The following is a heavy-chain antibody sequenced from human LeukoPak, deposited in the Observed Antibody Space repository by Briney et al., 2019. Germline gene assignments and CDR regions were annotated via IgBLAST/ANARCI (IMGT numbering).Heavy chain of an antibody. V-gene: IGHV4-39*07. D-gene: IGHD6-13*01. Sequence: SETLSLTCTVSGGSISSSSYYWGWIRQPPGKGLEWIGRIYTSGSTNYNPSLKSRVTMSVDTSKNQFSLKLSSVTAADTAVYYCARSSSSWYAYYFDYWGQGTLVTVSS. CDR1: GGSISSSSYY. J-gene: IGHJ4*02. CDR3: ARSSSSWYAYYFDY. CDR2: IYTSGST.